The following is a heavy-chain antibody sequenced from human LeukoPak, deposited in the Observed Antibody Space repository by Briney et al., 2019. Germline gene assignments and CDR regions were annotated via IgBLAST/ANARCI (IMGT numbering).Heavy chain of an antibody. CDR1: GGSISSSSYY. CDR2: IYYSGSI. CDR3: ARPAYGSGSYSGFDY. V-gene: IGHV4-39*01. Sequence: PSETLSLTCTVSGGSISSSSYYWGWIRQPPGKGLEWIGTIYYSGSIYYNPSLKSRVTISEDTSKNQFSLKLSSVTAADTAVYYCARPAYGSGSYSGFDYWGQGTLVTVSS. J-gene: IGHJ4*02. D-gene: IGHD3-10*01.